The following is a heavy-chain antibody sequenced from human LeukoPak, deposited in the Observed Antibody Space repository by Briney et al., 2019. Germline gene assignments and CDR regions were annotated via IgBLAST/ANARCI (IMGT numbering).Heavy chain of an antibody. V-gene: IGHV3-72*01. CDR2: TRNKANRYST. Sequence: QPGGSLRLSCVASGFTFSDHYMDSVRQAPGKGLEWVVRTRNKANRYSTEYAASVKGRFTISRDDSQNSLYLQMNSLKTDDTAVYYCARGGSYYPFDIWGQGTMVTVSS. CDR1: GFTFSDHY. J-gene: IGHJ3*02. D-gene: IGHD1-26*01. CDR3: ARGGSYYPFDI.